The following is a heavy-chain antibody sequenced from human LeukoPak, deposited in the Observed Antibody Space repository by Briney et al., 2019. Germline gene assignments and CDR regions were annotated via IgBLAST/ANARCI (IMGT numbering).Heavy chain of an antibody. D-gene: IGHD3-10*01. J-gene: IGHJ6*02. CDR3: ATRPIPPRTLWFGELLGREYYYGMDV. Sequence: VSVKVSCKVSGYTLTELSMHWVRQAPGKGLEWMGGFDPEDGETIYAQKFQGRVTMTEDTSTDTAYMELSSLRSEDTAVYYCATRPIPPRTLWFGELLGREYYYGMDVWGQGTTVTVSS. CDR2: FDPEDGET. V-gene: IGHV1-24*01. CDR1: GYTLTELS.